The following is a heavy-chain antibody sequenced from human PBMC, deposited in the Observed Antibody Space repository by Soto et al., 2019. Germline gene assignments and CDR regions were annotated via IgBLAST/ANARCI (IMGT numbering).Heavy chain of an antibody. V-gene: IGHV3-30-3*01. D-gene: IGHD6-6*01. CDR3: ARENSRISPRLFQH. CDR1: GFIFSDYA. CDR2: ISPAGTNQ. J-gene: IGHJ1*01. Sequence: GGALRLSCVASGFIFSDYAMHWARQAPGKGLEWVALISPAGTNQYYADSAKGRFTISRDNSKNTLYLQMNSLRPEDTGLYYCARENSRISPRLFQHWGHGTLVTVSS.